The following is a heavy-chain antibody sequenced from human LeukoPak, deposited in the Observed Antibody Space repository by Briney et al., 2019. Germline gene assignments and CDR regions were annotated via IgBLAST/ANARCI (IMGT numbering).Heavy chain of an antibody. CDR1: GFTFSSYA. Sequence: QPGGSLRLSCAASGFTFSSYAMSWVRQAPGKGLEWVPAISGSGGSTYYADSVKGRFTISRDNSRNTLYLQMNSLRAEDTAVYYCATSRWSGYLIENAFDIWGQGTMVTVSS. V-gene: IGHV3-23*01. J-gene: IGHJ3*02. D-gene: IGHD3-3*01. CDR3: ATSRWSGYLIENAFDI. CDR2: ISGSGGST.